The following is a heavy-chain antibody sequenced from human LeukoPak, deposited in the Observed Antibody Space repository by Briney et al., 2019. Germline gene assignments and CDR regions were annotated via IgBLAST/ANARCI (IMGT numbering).Heavy chain of an antibody. CDR2: ISNNGGYT. Sequence: GGSLRLSCAASGFTCCSSAMSWVRQAPGKGLVWVSAISNNGGYTYYADSVQGRFTISRDNSKSTLCLQMNSLRAEDTAVYYCAKQLGYCSDGSCYFPYWGQGTLVTVSS. CDR1: GFTCCSSA. J-gene: IGHJ4*02. CDR3: AKQLGYCSDGSCYFPY. V-gene: IGHV3-23*01. D-gene: IGHD2-15*01.